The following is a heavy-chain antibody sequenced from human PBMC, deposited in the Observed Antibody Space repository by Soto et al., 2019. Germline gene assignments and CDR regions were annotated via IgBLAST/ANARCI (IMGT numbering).Heavy chain of an antibody. V-gene: IGHV3-23*01. J-gene: IGHJ4*02. CDR1: GFTFTSYA. CDR3: AKPLRSKSTPFDY. Sequence: GGSLRLSCAAPGFTFTSYAMSWVRQAPGKGLEWVSHISGTGSSTYYADSVKGRFTISRDSSKNTLYLQMSSLRVDDTAVYFCAKPLRSKSTPFDYWGLGTLVTAPQ. CDR2: ISGTGSST.